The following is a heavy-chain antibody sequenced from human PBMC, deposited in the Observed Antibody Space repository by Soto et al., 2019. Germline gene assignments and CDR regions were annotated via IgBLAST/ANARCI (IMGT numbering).Heavy chain of an antibody. CDR3: ARLVPYYYYGMDV. Sequence: SETLSLTCTVSGGSISSSSYYWGWIRQPPGKGLEWIGSIYYSGSTYYNPSLKSRVTISVDTSKNQFSLKLSSVTAADTAVYYCARLVPYYYYGMDVWRQGTTVTVSS. D-gene: IGHD3-10*01. J-gene: IGHJ6*02. CDR2: IYYSGST. V-gene: IGHV4-39*01. CDR1: GGSISSSSYY.